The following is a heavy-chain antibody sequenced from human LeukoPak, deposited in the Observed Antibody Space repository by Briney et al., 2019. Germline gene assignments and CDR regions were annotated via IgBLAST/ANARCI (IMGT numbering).Heavy chain of an antibody. CDR2: IYYSGST. J-gene: IGHJ4*02. Sequence: PSETLSLTCTVSGGTISSYYWSWIRQPPGKGLEWIGYIYYSGSTYYNPSLKSRVTISVDTSKNQFSLKLSSVTAADTAVYYCARMGVGNSRGYFDYWGQGTLVTVSS. CDR1: GGTISSYY. D-gene: IGHD4-23*01. V-gene: IGHV4-59*06. CDR3: ARMGVGNSRGYFDY.